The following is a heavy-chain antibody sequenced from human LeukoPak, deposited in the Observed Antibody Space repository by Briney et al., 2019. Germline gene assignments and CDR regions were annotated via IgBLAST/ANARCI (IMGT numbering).Heavy chain of an antibody. CDR2: MNPNTGDT. D-gene: IGHD3-10*01. CDR3: VRDGEGVAISVNYWFDP. J-gene: IGHJ5*02. V-gene: IGHV1-8*01. CDR1: GFTFTGYD. Sequence: ASVKVSCKASGFTFTGYDINWVRQASGQGLEWMGWMNPNTGDTGYAQKFQGRVTMTRDISISTAYMELRGLRSEDTAIYYCVRDGEGVAISVNYWFDPWGQGTLVTVSS.